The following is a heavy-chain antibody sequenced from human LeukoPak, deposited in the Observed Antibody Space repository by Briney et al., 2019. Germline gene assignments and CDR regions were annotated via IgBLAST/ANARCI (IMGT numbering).Heavy chain of an antibody. V-gene: IGHV7-4-1*02. J-gene: IGHJ6*03. Sequence: GASVKVSCKASGYTFTHFVLNWVRQAPGQGLEWVGCINTNTGNPTYAQGFTGRFVFSLDTSVSTAYLQISSLKAEDTAVYYCARDPGQYPYYMDVWGKGTTVTVSS. D-gene: IGHD2-2*01. CDR1: GYTFTHFV. CDR2: INTNTGNP. CDR3: ARDPGQYPYYMDV.